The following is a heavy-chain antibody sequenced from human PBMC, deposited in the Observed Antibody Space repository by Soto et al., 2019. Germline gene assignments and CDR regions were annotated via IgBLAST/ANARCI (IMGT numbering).Heavy chain of an antibody. V-gene: IGHV3-30-3*01. CDR1: GFTFSSYA. D-gene: IGHD6-13*01. Sequence: QVQLVESGGGVVQPGRSLRLSCAASGFTFSSYAMHWVRQAPGKGLEWVAVISYDGSNKYYADSVKSRFTISRDNSKNTLYLQMNSLRAEDTAVYYCAREGGSSWYYYYYGMDVWGQGTTVTVSS. CDR2: ISYDGSNK. J-gene: IGHJ6*02. CDR3: AREGGSSWYYYYYGMDV.